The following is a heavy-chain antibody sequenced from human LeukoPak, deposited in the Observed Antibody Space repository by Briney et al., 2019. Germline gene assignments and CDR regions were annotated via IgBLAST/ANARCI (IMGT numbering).Heavy chain of an antibody. CDR1: EFTFSNYV. D-gene: IGHD5-24*01. V-gene: IGHV3-23*01. J-gene: IGHJ3*02. Sequence: GGSLRLSCAASEFTFSNYVMNWVRQAPGKGLEWVSSIRQSGDITYYADSVKGRFTISRDNSKNTLSLQMNSLSREDTAIYYCVRRGGSDGWGAFDIWGQGTVVTVSS. CDR2: IRQSGDIT. CDR3: VRRGGSDGWGAFDI.